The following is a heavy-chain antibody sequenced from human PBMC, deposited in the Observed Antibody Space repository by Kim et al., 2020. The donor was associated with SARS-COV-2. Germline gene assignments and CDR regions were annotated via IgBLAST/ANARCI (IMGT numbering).Heavy chain of an antibody. CDR1: GFTFSSYG. J-gene: IGHJ4*02. D-gene: IGHD6-19*01. Sequence: GGSLRLSCAASGFTFSSYGMHWVRQAPGKGLEWVAVISYDGSNKYYADSVKGRFTISRDNSKNTLYLQMNSLRAEDTAVYYCAKDLTGWPFDYWGQGTLV. CDR2: ISYDGSNK. V-gene: IGHV3-30*18. CDR3: AKDLTGWPFDY.